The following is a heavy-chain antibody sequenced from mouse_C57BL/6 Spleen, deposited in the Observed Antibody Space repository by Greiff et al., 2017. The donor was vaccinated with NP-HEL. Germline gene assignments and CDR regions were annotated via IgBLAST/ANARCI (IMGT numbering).Heavy chain of an antibody. CDR1: GFTFSSYG. J-gene: IGHJ3*01. CDR3: ARPDSSGYPAWFAY. V-gene: IGHV5-6*01. CDR2: ISSGGSYT. D-gene: IGHD3-2*02. Sequence: EVQGVESGGDLVKPGGSLKLSCAASGFTFSSYGMSWVRQTPDKRLEWVATISSGGSYTYYPDSVKGRFTISRDNAKNTLYLQMSSLKSEDTAMYYCARPDSSGYPAWFAYWGQGTLVTVSA.